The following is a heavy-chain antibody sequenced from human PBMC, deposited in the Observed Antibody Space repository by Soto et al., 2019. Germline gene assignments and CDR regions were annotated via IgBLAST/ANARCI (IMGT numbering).Heavy chain of an antibody. Sequence: SETLSLTCAVYGGSFSGYYWTWIRQPPGTGLEWIGEINHSGSTNYNPSLKSRVTISVDTSKNQFSLKLSSVTAADTAVYYCARGGGYCSTTSCYAVEGVDYYFDPWGQGTLVTVSS. CDR1: GGSFSGYY. CDR3: ARGGGYCSTTSCYAVEGVDYYFDP. D-gene: IGHD2-2*01. CDR2: INHSGST. J-gene: IGHJ4*02. V-gene: IGHV4-34*01.